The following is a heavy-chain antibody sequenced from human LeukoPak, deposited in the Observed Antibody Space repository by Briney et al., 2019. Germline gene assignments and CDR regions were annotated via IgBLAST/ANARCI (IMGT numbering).Heavy chain of an antibody. Sequence: SETLSLTCVVSGYSITSGFSWGWIRQPPGKGLEWIGTISHSGTTDYKSTLESRLTISMDTSKNLFSLRLTSVTAADPAVYYCAREGAVPGIDPWGQGTLVTVSS. CDR1: GYSITSGFS. V-gene: IGHV4-38-2*02. D-gene: IGHD3-16*01. CDR2: ISHSGTT. CDR3: AREGAVPGIDP. J-gene: IGHJ5*02.